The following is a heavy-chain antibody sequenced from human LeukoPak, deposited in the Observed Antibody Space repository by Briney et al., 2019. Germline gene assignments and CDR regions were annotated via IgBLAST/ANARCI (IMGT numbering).Heavy chain of an antibody. J-gene: IGHJ4*02. CDR3: ARDHDIAAAGPYY. CDR1: GFTFSSYG. Sequence: GGSLRLSCAASGFTFSSYGMHWVRQAPGKGLEWVAVIWYDGSNKYYADSVKGRFTISRDNSKNTLYLQMNSLRAEDTAVYHCARDHDIAAAGPYYWGQGTLVTVSS. D-gene: IGHD6-13*01. CDR2: IWYDGSNK. V-gene: IGHV3-33*01.